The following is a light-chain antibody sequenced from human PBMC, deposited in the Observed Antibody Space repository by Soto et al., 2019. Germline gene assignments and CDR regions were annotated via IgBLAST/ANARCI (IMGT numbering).Light chain of an antibody. CDR3: QQYNNWPPGST. CDR1: QSVSSN. V-gene: IGKV3-15*01. J-gene: IGKJ2*02. CDR2: GAS. Sequence: EIVMTQSPATLSVSPGERATLSCRASQSVSSNLAWYQQKPGQAPRLLIYGASTRATGIPARFSGSGSGTEFTLTISSLQSEDFAVYHCQQYNNWPPGSTFGQGTKLEIK.